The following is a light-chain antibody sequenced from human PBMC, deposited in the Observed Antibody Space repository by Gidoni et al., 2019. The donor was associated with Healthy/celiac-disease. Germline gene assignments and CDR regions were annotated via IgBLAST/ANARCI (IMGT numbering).Light chain of an antibody. CDR2: AAS. CDR1: QGISND. CDR3: QKYNSARFT. J-gene: IGKJ3*01. V-gene: IGKV1-27*01. Sequence: IQMTPSPSSLSASVGDRVTITCRASQGISNDLAWYQQKPGKVPKLLIYAASTLQSGVPSRFSGSGSGTDFTLTISSLQTEDVATYYCQKYNSARFTFGPGTKVDIK.